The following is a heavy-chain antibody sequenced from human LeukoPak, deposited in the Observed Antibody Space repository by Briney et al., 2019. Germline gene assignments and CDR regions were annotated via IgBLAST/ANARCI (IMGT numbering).Heavy chain of an antibody. J-gene: IGHJ3*02. D-gene: IGHD3-22*01. V-gene: IGHV5-51*01. Sequence: GESLKISCKGSGYSFSNYWIGWVRQMPGKGLEWMGIIYPDDSDTTYSPCFQGQVTISADKSISTAYLQWSSLKASDTAIYYCARRGYDSSGYRDAFDIWGQGTMVTVSS. CDR2: IYPDDSDT. CDR1: GYSFSNYW. CDR3: ARRGYDSSGYRDAFDI.